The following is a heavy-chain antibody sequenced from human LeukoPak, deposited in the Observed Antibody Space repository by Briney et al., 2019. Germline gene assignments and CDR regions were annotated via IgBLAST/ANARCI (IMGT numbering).Heavy chain of an antibody. J-gene: IGHJ2*01. CDR3: ARPYSSGWPNWYFDL. Sequence: GGSLRLSCAVSGFTFSRYWMTWVRQAPGKGLEWVAVISYDGSNKYYADSVKGRFTISRDNSKNTLYLQMNSLRAEDTAVYYCARPYSSGWPNWYFDLWGRGTLVTVSS. D-gene: IGHD6-19*01. V-gene: IGHV3-30*03. CDR1: GFTFSRYW. CDR2: ISYDGSNK.